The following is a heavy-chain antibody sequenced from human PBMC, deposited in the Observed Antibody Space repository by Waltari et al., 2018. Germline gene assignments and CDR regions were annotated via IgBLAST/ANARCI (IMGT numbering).Heavy chain of an antibody. V-gene: IGHV1-8*03. J-gene: IGHJ5*02. CDR2: MNPNSGNT. CDR3: ARGGSACSSTSCYAKWVVTNHNRRLPDNWFDP. Sequence: QVQLVQSGAEVKKPGASVKVSCKASGYTFTSYDINWVRQATGQGLEWMGWMNPNSGNTGYAQKVQGRVTITRNTSISTAYMELSSLRSEDTAVYYCARGGSACSSTSCYAKWVVTNHNRRLPDNWFDPWGQGTLVTVSS. D-gene: IGHD2-2*01. CDR1: GYTFTSYD.